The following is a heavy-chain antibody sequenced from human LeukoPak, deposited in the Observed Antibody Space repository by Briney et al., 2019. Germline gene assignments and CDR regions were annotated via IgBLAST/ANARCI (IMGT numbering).Heavy chain of an antibody. D-gene: IGHD2-15*01. J-gene: IGHJ4*02. CDR1: GFTFTNYT. V-gene: IGHV3-21*01. Sequence: GGSLRLSCAASGFTFTNYTMNWVRQAPGKGLEWVSSISSSSSYIYYADSVKGRLTISRDNAKSSLYLQMNSLRAEDTAVYYCARVSVVVDYWGQGTLVTVSS. CDR2: ISSSSSYI. CDR3: ARVSVVVDY.